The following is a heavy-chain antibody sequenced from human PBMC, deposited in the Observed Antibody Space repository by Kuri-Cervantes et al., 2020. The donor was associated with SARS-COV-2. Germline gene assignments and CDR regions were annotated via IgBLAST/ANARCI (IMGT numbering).Heavy chain of an antibody. CDR1: GGSISSYY. CDR2: IYYSGST. CDR3: ARFFDY. Sequence: SETLSLTCTVSGGSISSYYWSWIRQPPGQGLEWLGYIYYSGSTKYNPSLESRVTISLDTSRNQFSLKLSSVTAADTAVYYCARFFDYWGQGTLVTVSS. V-gene: IGHV4-59*08. J-gene: IGHJ4*02.